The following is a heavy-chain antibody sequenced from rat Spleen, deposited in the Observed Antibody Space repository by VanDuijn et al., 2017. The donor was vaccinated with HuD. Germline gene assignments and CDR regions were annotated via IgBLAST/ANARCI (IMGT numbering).Heavy chain of an antibody. CDR3: AREDYYNGNWYFDF. D-gene: IGHD1-1*01. Sequence: VQLKESGPGLVQPSQTLSLACTVSGFSLTSYHVNWVRQAPKKGLEWVATISDSGSRIYYPDSVKGRFTISRDNAKSSLYLQMNSLKSEDTATYYCAREDYYNGNWYFDFWGPGTMVTVSS. V-gene: IGHV5-46*01. CDR2: ISDSGSRI. CDR1: GFSLTSYH. J-gene: IGHJ1*01.